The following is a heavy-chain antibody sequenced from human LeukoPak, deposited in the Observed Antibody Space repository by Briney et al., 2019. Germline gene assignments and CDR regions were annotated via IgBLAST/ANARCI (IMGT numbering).Heavy chain of an antibody. J-gene: IGHJ4*02. CDR3: ASATDYYDSSGYPPFDY. CDR2: IYYSGST. D-gene: IGHD3-22*01. V-gene: IGHV4-30-4*01. CDR1: GGSISSGDYY. Sequence: PSETLSFTCTVSGGSISSGDYYWSWIRQPPGKGLEWIGYIYYSGSTYYNPSLKSRVTISVDTSKNQFSLKLSSVTAADTAVYYCASATDYYDSSGYPPFDYWGQGTLVTVSS.